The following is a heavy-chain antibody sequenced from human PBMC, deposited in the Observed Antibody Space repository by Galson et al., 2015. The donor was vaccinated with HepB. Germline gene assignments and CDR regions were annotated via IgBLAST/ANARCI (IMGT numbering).Heavy chain of an antibody. Sequence: SVKVSCKASGYTFTSYGISWVRQAPGQGLEWMGWISAYNGNTAYAQKLQGRVTLTKDTSTRTAYMELRSLRSDDTAVYYWAGQWLEWERGDYSHYDMDVGGKGTPVTVSS. CDR1: GYTFTSYG. CDR2: ISAYNGNT. J-gene: IGHJ6*03. D-gene: IGHD4-17*01. V-gene: IGHV1-18*01. CDR3: AGQWLEWERGDYSHYDMDV.